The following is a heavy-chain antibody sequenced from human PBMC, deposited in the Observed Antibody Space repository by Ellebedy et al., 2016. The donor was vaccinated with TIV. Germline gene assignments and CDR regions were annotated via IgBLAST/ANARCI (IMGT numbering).Heavy chain of an antibody. Sequence: SVKVSCXASGGTFSSYAISWVRQAPGQGLEWMGGIIPIFGTANYAQKFQGRVTITADKSTSTAYMELSSLRSEDTAVYYCASPIVGEYYFDYWGQGTLVTVSS. D-gene: IGHD3-16*01. CDR2: IIPIFGTA. CDR3: ASPIVGEYYFDY. V-gene: IGHV1-69*06. J-gene: IGHJ4*02. CDR1: GGTFSSYA.